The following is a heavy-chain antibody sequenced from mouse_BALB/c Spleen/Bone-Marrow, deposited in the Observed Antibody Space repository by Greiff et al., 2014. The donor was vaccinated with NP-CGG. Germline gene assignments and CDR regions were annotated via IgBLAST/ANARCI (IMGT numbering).Heavy chain of an antibody. Sequence: QLQQSGAELVKPGASVKLSCTASGFNIKDTYMHWVKQRPEQGLEWIGRIDPANGNTKYDPKFQGKATITADTSSNTAYLQLSSLTSEDTAVYYCATYYYGSSWGFAYWGQGTLVTVSA. V-gene: IGHV14-3*02. CDR1: GFNIKDTY. CDR3: ATYYYGSSWGFAY. CDR2: IDPANGNT. J-gene: IGHJ3*01. D-gene: IGHD1-1*01.